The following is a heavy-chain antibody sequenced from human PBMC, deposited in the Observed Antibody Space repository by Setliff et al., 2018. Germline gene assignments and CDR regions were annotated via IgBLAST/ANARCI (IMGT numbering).Heavy chain of an antibody. D-gene: IGHD5-12*01. Sequence: SVKVSCKASGGTFSSYGISWVRQAPGQGLEWMGGTIPIFGTTNYAQRFQGRVTIITDESTSTAYMELSSLRSEDTAVYYCARERGDIVTTTSYYYYLDVWGKGTTVTVSS. CDR3: ARERGDIVTTTSYYYYLDV. CDR2: TIPIFGTT. J-gene: IGHJ6*03. V-gene: IGHV1-69*05. CDR1: GGTFSSYG.